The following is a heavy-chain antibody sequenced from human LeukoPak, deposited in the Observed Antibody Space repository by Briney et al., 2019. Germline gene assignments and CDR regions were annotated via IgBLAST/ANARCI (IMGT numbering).Heavy chain of an antibody. CDR2: ISGSGDSP. Sequence: GRSLRLSCAASGFTFSSQAMTWVRQAPGKGLEWVSAISGSGDSPYYADSVKGRFTISRDNSKNTLHLQMNSLRVEDTAVYYCATKNGPCSGGSCYSYFDYWGQGALVTVSS. V-gene: IGHV3-23*01. CDR3: ATKNGPCSGGSCYSYFDY. CDR1: GFTFSSQA. J-gene: IGHJ4*02. D-gene: IGHD2-15*01.